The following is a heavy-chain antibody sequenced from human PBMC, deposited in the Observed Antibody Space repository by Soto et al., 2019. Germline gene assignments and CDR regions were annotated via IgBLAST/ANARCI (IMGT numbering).Heavy chain of an antibody. V-gene: IGHV4-4*02. CDR3: ATTRGYYYDSSGYYEGGY. J-gene: IGHJ4*02. CDR2: IYHSGST. Sequence: SETLSLTCAVSGGSISSSNWWSWVRQPPGKGLEWIGEIYHSGSTNYNPSLKSRVTISVDKSKNQFSLKLSSVTAADTAVYYCATTRGYYYDSSGYYEGGYWGQGTLVTVS. D-gene: IGHD3-22*01. CDR1: GGSISSSNW.